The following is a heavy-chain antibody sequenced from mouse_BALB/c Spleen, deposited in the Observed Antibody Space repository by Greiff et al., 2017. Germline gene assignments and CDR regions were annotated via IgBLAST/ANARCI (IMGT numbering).Heavy chain of an antibody. CDR2: ISSGGSYT. Sequence: EVQGVESGGGLVKPGGSLKLSCAASGFTFSSYAMSWVRQSPEKRLEWVAEISSGGSYTYYPDTVTGRFTISRDNAKNTLYLEMSSLRSEDTAMYDCARDLTGKMDYWGQGTSVTVSS. J-gene: IGHJ4*01. V-gene: IGHV5-9-4*01. D-gene: IGHD4-1*01. CDR3: ARDLTGKMDY. CDR1: GFTFSSYA.